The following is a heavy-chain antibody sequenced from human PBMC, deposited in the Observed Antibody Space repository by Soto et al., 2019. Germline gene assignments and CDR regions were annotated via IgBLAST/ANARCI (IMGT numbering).Heavy chain of an antibody. J-gene: IGHJ4*02. CDR2: ISGSGGST. Sequence: EVQLLESGGGLVQPGGSLRLSCAASGFTCSSYAMSWVRQAPGKGLEWVSAISGSGGSTYYADSVKGRFTISRDNSMNTLYLQMNSLRADDAAVYYCAKVGGNYGDYMSYFDYWGQGTLVTVSS. CDR3: AKVGGNYGDYMSYFDY. D-gene: IGHD4-17*01. CDR1: GFTCSSYA. V-gene: IGHV3-23*01.